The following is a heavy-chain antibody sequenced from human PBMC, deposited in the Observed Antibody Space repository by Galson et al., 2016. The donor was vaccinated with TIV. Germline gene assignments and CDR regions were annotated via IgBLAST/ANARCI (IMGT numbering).Heavy chain of an antibody. CDR2: ISWNSGNI. J-gene: IGHJ4*02. CDR1: GFTFDDYA. Sequence: SLRLSCAASGFTFDDYAMHWVRQAPGKGLEWVSGISWNSGNIGYADSVKGRFTIYRDNAKNSLYRQMNSLRAEDTALYYCAKDIEPHLTGYFSDCFDYWGQGTLVTVSS. D-gene: IGHD3-9*01. CDR3: AKDIEPHLTGYFSDCFDY. V-gene: IGHV3-9*01.